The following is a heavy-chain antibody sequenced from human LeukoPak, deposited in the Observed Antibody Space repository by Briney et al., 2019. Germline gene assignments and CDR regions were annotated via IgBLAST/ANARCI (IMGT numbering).Heavy chain of an antibody. V-gene: IGHV3-23*01. CDR1: GFTFSSYA. J-gene: IGHJ4*02. CDR2: ISGSGGST. CDR3: AKVGQQYSASYYYFDY. Sequence: GGSLRLSCAASGFTFSSYAMSWVRQAPGKGLEWVSAISGSGGSTYYADSVKGRFTISRDNSKNTLYLQMNSLRAEDTAVYYCAKVGQQYSASYYYFDYWGQGTLVTVSS. D-gene: IGHD1-26*01.